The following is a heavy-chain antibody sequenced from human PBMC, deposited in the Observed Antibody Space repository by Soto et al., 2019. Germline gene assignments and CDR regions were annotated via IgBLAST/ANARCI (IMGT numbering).Heavy chain of an antibody. CDR1: GGSISSSSYY. Sequence: SETLSLTCTVSGGSISSSSYYWGWIRQPPGKGLEWIGSIYYSGSTYYNPSLKSRVTISVDTSKNQFSLKLSSVTAADTAVYYCAITYYYGSSGYYLPGYWGQGTLVTV. J-gene: IGHJ4*02. CDR2: IYYSGST. V-gene: IGHV4-39*01. D-gene: IGHD3-22*01. CDR3: AITYYYGSSGYYLPGY.